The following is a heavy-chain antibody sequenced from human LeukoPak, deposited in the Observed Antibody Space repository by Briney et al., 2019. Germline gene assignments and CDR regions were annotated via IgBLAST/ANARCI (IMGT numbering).Heavy chain of an antibody. CDR1: GYTFTSYD. D-gene: IGHD3-16*01. Sequence: ASVKVSCTASGYTFTSYDINWVRQATGQGLEWMGWMNPNSGNTGYAQKFQGRVTMTRNTSLSTAYMELSSLRSEDTAVYYCARGLTVRGNWFDPWGQGTLVTVSS. CDR3: ARGLTVRGNWFDP. CDR2: MNPNSGNT. J-gene: IGHJ5*02. V-gene: IGHV1-8*01.